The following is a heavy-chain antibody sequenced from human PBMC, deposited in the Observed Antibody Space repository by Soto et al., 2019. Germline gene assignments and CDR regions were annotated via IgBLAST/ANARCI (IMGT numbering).Heavy chain of an antibody. CDR1: GDSISSINW. CDR2: VYHTGTT. J-gene: IGHJ5*01. V-gene: IGHV4-4*02. CDR3: ARSPGFFAISLLDT. Sequence: QVRLQESGPGLVKPSGTLSLTCDVSGDSISSINWWIWVRQPPGKGLQWIGEVYHTGTTNYNPSLKSRVTISVDKSQNHFSLNVTSVTAADTAVYYCARSPGFFAISLLDTCGQRALVTVSS. D-gene: IGHD2-2*02.